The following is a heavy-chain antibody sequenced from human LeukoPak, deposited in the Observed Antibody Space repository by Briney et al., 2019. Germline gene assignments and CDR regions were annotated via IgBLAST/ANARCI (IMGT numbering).Heavy chain of an antibody. D-gene: IGHD5-18*01. CDR2: IYPRDSDT. CDR1: GYGFNSYW. V-gene: IGHV5-51*01. CDR3: ARGSDRGYNYGFDY. J-gene: IGHJ4*02. Sequence: GESLKISCKGSGYGFNSYWIGWVRQMHGRGLEWMGIIYPRDSDTRYSPSFQGQVTISADRSIGTAYLQWSSLKASDTAMYYCARGSDRGYNYGFDYWGQGTLVTVSS.